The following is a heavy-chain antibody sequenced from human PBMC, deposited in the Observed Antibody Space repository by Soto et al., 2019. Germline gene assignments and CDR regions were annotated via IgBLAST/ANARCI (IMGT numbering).Heavy chain of an antibody. V-gene: IGHV3-30-3*01. D-gene: IGHD6-13*01. Sequence: QVQLVESGGGVVQPGRSLRLSCAASGFTFSSYAMHWVRQAPGKGLEWVAVISYDGSNKYYADSVKGRFTISRDNSKNTLYLQMNSLRAEDTAVYYCARSIAAAGTRGYYYGMGVWGQGTTVTVSS. J-gene: IGHJ6*02. CDR2: ISYDGSNK. CDR1: GFTFSSYA. CDR3: ARSIAAAGTRGYYYGMGV.